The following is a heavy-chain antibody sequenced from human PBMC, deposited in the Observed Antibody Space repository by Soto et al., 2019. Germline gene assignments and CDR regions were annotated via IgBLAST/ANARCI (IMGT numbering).Heavy chain of an antibody. CDR2: IIPIFGTA. Sequence: PGGSLRLSCAASGFTFSSYAMSWVRQAPGTGLEWMGGIIPIFGTANYAQKFQGRVTITADKSTSTAYMELSSLRSEDTAVYYCARGRRITRHFDYWGQGTLVTVSS. CDR3: ARGRRITRHFDY. D-gene: IGHD3-10*01. V-gene: IGHV1-69*06. J-gene: IGHJ4*02. CDR1: GFTFSSYA.